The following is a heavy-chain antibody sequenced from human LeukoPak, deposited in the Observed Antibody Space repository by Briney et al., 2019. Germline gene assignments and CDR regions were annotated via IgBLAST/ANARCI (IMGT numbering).Heavy chain of an antibody. CDR1: GGSISGSTYY. Sequence: SETLSLTSTVSGGSISGSTYYWGWIRQPPGKGLECIGSVYYSGTAYYNPSLKCRGTISVATSTNQFSLKLSSVTAADTAVYYCAKHEGCSTTSCTGDWFDPWGQGILVTVSS. CDR3: AKHEGCSTTSCTGDWFDP. V-gene: IGHV4-39*01. J-gene: IGHJ5*02. D-gene: IGHD2-2*01. CDR2: VYYSGTA.